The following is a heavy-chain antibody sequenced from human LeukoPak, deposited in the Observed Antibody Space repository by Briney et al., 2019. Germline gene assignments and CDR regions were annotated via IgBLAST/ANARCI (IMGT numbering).Heavy chain of an antibody. CDR3: ARGHYYGSAEEDYYYMDV. J-gene: IGHJ6*03. CDR2: IWTDGVT. Sequence: SETLSLTCTVSGGSISSGNYYWRWIRQPAGKGLEWIGRIWTDGVTSYNPSLKSRVTISLDTSKNQFSLRLSSVTAADTAVYYCARGHYYGSAEEDYYYMDVWGKGTTVTVSS. V-gene: IGHV4-61*02. D-gene: IGHD3-10*01. CDR1: GGSISSGNYY.